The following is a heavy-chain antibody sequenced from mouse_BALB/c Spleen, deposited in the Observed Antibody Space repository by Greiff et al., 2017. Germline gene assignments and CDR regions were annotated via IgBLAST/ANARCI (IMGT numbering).Heavy chain of an antibody. CDR1: GYTFTSYY. CDR3: TRTYGSSYWYFDV. Sequence: VQLQQSGAELVKPGASVKLSCKASGYTFTSYYMYWVKQRPGQGLEWIGEINPSNGGTNFNEKFKSKATLTVDKSSSTAYMQLSSLTSEDSAVYDWTRTYGSSYWYFDVWGAGTTVTVSS. V-gene: IGHV1S81*02. J-gene: IGHJ1*01. CDR2: INPSNGGT. D-gene: IGHD1-1*01.